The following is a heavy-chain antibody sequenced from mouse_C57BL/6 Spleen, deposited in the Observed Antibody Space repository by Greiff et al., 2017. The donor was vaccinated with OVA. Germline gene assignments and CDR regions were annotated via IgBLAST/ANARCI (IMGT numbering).Heavy chain of an antibody. CDR2: IDPSDSYT. D-gene: IGHD3-1*01. Sequence: QVQLKQPGAELVKPGASVKLSCKASGYTFTSYWMQWVKQRPGQGLEWIGEIDPSDSYTNYNQKFKGKATLTVDTSSSTAYMQLSSLTSEDSAVYYCARRRADYFDYWGQGTTLTVSS. V-gene: IGHV1-50*01. CDR3: ARRRADYFDY. CDR1: GYTFTSYW. J-gene: IGHJ2*01.